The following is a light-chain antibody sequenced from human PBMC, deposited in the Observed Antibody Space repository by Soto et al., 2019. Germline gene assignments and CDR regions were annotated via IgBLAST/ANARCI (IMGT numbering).Light chain of an antibody. V-gene: IGLV2-23*01. J-gene: IGLJ2*01. CDR2: EGS. CDR1: SSNVGGYNL. Sequence: QSALTQPASVSGSPGQSITISCTGTSSNVGGYNLVSWYQQHPGKAPKLMIYEGSKRPSGVSNRFSGSRSGNTASLTISGLQAEDEADYHCCSYAGNSDVIFGGGTQLTVL. CDR3: CSYAGNSDVI.